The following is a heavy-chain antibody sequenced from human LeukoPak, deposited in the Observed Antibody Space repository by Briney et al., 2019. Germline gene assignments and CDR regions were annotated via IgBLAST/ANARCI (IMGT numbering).Heavy chain of an antibody. CDR1: GYSISSGYY. D-gene: IGHD6-13*01. V-gene: IGHV4-38-2*02. Sequence: PSQTLSLTCTVSGYSISSGYYWAWIRQPPGKGLEWIGNIYHSGSTYYNPSLKSRVTISVDTSKNQFSLQLTSVTAADTAVYYCARAYSSSWYFNWFDPWGQGTLVTVSS. CDR3: ARAYSSSWYFNWFDP. J-gene: IGHJ5*02. CDR2: IYHSGST.